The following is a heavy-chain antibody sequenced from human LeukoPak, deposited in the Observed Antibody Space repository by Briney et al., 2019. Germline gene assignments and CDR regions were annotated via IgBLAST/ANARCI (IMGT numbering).Heavy chain of an antibody. Sequence: SETLSLTCTVSAGSISSRNHYWGWIRQPPGKGLEWIGSIYFIGTNYCNPSLKSRVTISVDTSKNQLSLKLSSVTAADTALYYCARQVGATTLIDSWGQGTLVTVSS. J-gene: IGHJ4*02. CDR3: ARQVGATTLIDS. CDR1: AGSISSRNHY. V-gene: IGHV4-39*01. D-gene: IGHD1-26*01. CDR2: IYFIGTN.